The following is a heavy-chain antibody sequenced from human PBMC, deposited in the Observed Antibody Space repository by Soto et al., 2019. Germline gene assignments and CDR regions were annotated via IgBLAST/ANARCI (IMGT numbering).Heavy chain of an antibody. J-gene: IGHJ2*01. CDR1: GFTFSSYA. D-gene: IGHD2-21*02. CDR3: ARRLAYCGGDCYPTGYFDL. V-gene: IGHV3-30-3*01. CDR2: ISYDGSNK. Sequence: QVPLVESGGGVVQPGRSLRLSCAASGFTFSSYAMHWVRQAPGKGLEWVPVISYDGSNKYYADSVKGRFTISRDNSKNTLYLQMNSLRAEDTAVYYCARRLAYCGGDCYPTGYFDLWGRGTLVTVSS.